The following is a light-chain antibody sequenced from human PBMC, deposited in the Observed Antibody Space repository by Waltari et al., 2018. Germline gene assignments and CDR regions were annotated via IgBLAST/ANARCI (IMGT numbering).Light chain of an antibody. J-gene: IGKJ2*01. V-gene: IGKV3-15*01. CDR3: QQYNNWPPYT. CDR2: GAS. CDR1: QSVNSK. Sequence: DIVMTQSPATLSVSPGERATLSCRASQSVNSKLAWYQQKLGQAPRLLIYGASTRATGIPARFSGSGSGTEFSLTISSLQSEDFAVYYCQQYNNWPPYTFGQGTKLEIK.